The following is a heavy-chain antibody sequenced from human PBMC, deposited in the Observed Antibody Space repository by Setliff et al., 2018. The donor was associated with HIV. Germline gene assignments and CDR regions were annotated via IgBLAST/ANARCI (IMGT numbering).Heavy chain of an antibody. Sequence: PGESLKISCKASGYSFSNYWIGWVRQMPGKGLEWMGVIFPGDSDTRYSPSFQGQVTISADRSITTAYLHWSSLKASDTAMYYCARHLIPGDPRYSSSWYYWGQGTLVTVSS. CDR1: GYSFSNYW. V-gene: IGHV5-51*01. D-gene: IGHD6-13*01. CDR3: ARHLIPGDPRYSSSWYY. CDR2: IFPGDSDT. J-gene: IGHJ4*02.